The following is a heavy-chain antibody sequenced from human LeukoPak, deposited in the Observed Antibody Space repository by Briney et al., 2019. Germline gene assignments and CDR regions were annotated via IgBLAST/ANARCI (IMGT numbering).Heavy chain of an antibody. D-gene: IGHD3-10*01. CDR2: ISGSGGTT. J-gene: IGHJ4*02. CDR1: GFTFSNYA. V-gene: IGHV3-23*01. CDR3: AKMADDPGSDY. Sequence: HSGGSLRLSCAASGFTFSNYAMHWVRQPPGKGLERVSAISGSGGTTYFADSVKGRFTISRDNSRNTLSLQMNSLRAEDTAVYYCAKMADDPGSDYWAQGTLVTVSS.